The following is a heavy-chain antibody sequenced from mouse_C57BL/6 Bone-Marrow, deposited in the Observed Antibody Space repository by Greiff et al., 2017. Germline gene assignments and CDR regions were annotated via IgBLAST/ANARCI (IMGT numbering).Heavy chain of an antibody. J-gene: IGHJ3*01. CDR1: GFSLTSSG. CDR3: AKNCGYDYIFAY. D-gene: IGHD2-4*01. Sequence: QVQLQQSVPGLVPPSQSLSITCPVSGFSLTSSGVHWVRQSPGKGLAWLGVIWRGGSTDYNAAFMSSLRITKDNSKSQVFFKMNSLQADDTAIYYCAKNCGYDYIFAYWGQGTLVTVSA. V-gene: IGHV2-5*01. CDR2: IWRGGST.